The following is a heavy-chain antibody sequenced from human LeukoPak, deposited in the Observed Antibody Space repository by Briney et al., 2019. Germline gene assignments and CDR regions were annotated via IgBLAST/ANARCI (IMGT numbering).Heavy chain of an antibody. D-gene: IGHD6-13*01. V-gene: IGHV3-7*01. J-gene: IGHJ4*02. CDR3: ASGRQLGY. CDR1: GFTFSNYW. CDR2: IKEDGSEK. Sequence: QSGGSLRLSCAASGFTFSNYWMSWVRQAPGKGLEWVANIKEDGSEKYYVDSVKGRFTISRDNARNSLYLQTNSLRAEDTAVYYCASGRQLGYWGQGTLVTVSS.